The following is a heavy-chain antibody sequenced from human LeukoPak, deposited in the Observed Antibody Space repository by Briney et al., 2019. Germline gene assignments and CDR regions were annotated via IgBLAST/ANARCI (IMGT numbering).Heavy chain of an antibody. CDR2: IYHSGST. CDR3: ARVQRSSTSFGWFDP. CDR1: GGSISSGGYY. J-gene: IGHJ5*02. Sequence: SETLSLTCTVSGGSISSGGYYWSWIRQPPGKGLEWIGYIYHSGSTYYNPSLKSRVTISVDRSKNQFSLKLSSVTAADTAVYYCARVQRSSTSFGWFDPWGQGTLVTVSS. D-gene: IGHD2-2*01. V-gene: IGHV4-30-2*01.